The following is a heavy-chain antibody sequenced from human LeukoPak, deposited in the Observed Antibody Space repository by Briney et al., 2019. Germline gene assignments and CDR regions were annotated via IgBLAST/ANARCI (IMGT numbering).Heavy chain of an antibody. CDR2: IDYSGST. J-gene: IGHJ4*02. D-gene: IGHD2-8*01. CDR1: GGSISSPSYW. CDR3: ASGFVMADFDY. V-gene: IGHV4-39*07. Sequence: SETLSLTCTVSGGSISSPSYWWGWIRQPPGKGLEWIGIIDYSGSTYYNPSLKGRLTISVDTSKNQFSLKLSSVTAADTAVYYCASGFVMADFDYWGQGTLVTVSS.